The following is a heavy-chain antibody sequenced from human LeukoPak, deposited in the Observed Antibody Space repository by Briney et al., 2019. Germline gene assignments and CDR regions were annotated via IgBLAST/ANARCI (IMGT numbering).Heavy chain of an antibody. CDR2: ISYDGSNK. Sequence: GGSLRLSCAASGFTFSSYAMHWVRQAPGKGLEWVAVISYDGSNKYYADSVKGRFTISRDNPKNTLYLQMNSLRAEDTAVYYCARLGYYDFWSGGSYYFDYWGQGTLVTVSS. D-gene: IGHD3-3*01. V-gene: IGHV3-30-3*01. CDR1: GFTFSSYA. CDR3: ARLGYYDFWSGGSYYFDY. J-gene: IGHJ4*02.